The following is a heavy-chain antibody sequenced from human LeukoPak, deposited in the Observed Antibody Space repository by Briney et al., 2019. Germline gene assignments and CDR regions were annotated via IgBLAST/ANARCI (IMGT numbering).Heavy chain of an antibody. CDR3: ARVYADTTTIDY. Sequence: SETLSLTCTVSGGSISNYYWSWIRQPPGKGLEWIGYIYYSGSTKYNPSLKSRVTISVDTSKNQFSLRLSSVTAADTAVYYCARVYADTTTIDYWGQGTLVTVSS. D-gene: IGHD1-26*01. V-gene: IGHV4-59*01. CDR1: GGSISNYY. J-gene: IGHJ4*02. CDR2: IYYSGST.